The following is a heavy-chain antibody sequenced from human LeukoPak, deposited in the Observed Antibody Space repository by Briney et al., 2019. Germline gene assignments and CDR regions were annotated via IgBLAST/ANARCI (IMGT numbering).Heavy chain of an antibody. CDR2: INPNSGGT. CDR3: ARATDFSSWYLAY. CDR1: GYTFTDYY. J-gene: IGHJ4*02. Sequence: ASVKVSCKTSGYTFTDYYMHWVRQAPGQGLEWMGWINPNSGGTNSAQKFQGRVTLTRDTSMSTAYMELSTLRSEDTAVYYCARATDFSSWYLAYWGQGTLVTVSS. V-gene: IGHV1-2*02. D-gene: IGHD6-13*01.